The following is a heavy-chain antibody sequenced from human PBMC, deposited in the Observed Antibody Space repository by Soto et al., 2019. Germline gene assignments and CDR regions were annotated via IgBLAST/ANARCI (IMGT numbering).Heavy chain of an antibody. CDR3: AKDGGAARPALDY. Sequence: QVQLVESGGGVVQPGRSLRLSCAASGFTFSSYGMHWVRQAPGKGLEWVAVISYDGSNKYYADSVKGRFTISRDNSKNTPYLQINSLRAEDKAVYYCAKDGGAARPALDYWGQGTLVTVSS. CDR2: ISYDGSNK. J-gene: IGHJ4*02. V-gene: IGHV3-30*18. D-gene: IGHD6-6*01. CDR1: GFTFSSYG.